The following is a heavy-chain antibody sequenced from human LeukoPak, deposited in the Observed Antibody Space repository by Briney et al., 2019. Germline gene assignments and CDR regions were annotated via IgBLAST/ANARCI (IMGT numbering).Heavy chain of an antibody. CDR3: ARVAAAVRWLHQAGGPRHFDS. Sequence: PSETLSLTCTVSDGSISSSSYYWGWIRQPPGKGLEWIGTIYYSGSTYYNPSLKSRVTISVDTSKNQFSLKLSSVTAADTAVYFCARVAAAVRWLHQAGGPRHFDSWGQGTLVTVSS. J-gene: IGHJ4*02. CDR2: IYYSGST. D-gene: IGHD5-24*01. CDR1: DGSISSSSYY. V-gene: IGHV4-39*07.